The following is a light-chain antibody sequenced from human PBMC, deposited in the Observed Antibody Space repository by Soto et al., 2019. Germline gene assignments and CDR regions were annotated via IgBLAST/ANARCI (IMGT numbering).Light chain of an antibody. Sequence: DIELTQSPSSLSASVGDRVTITCRASQDINTYLAWYQQKPGKAPKLLILAASTLQNGVPSRFSGSRSGTEFTVTITSLQPDDFEAYYGQQRKCYPITFGHGTRLEIK. CDR1: QDINTY. CDR3: QQRKCYPIT. CDR2: AAS. J-gene: IGKJ5*01. V-gene: IGKV1-9*01.